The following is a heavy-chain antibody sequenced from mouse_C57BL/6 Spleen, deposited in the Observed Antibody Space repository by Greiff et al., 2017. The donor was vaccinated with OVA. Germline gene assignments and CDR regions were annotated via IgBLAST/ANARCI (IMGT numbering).Heavy chain of an antibody. Sequence: QVKLQKSGAELVKPGASVKLSCKASGFTFNSYWMPWVKQRPGQGLEWIGRIHPSDSDTNYTHKFKGKSTLTGDNSTSTAYMQLSSLNSEDTAVYYCARGGGTVYAKDGWGQGTSVTFSS. J-gene: IGHJ4*01. CDR1: GFTFNSYW. CDR3: ARGGGTVYAKDG. D-gene: IGHD1-1*01. V-gene: IGHV1-74*01. CDR2: IHPSDSDT.